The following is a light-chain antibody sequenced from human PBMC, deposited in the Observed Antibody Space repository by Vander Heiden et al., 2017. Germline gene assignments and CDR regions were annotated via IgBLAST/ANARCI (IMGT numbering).Light chain of an antibody. J-gene: IGKJ4*01. V-gene: IGKV3-20*01. CDR2: GAS. Sequence: EIVLTQSPGTPSFSPGERATLSCRGSQRGGSTYLAWYQQRPGQAPRLLIFGASSRAAGIPDRFSGSGSGTDFTLTISRLEPEDFAVYYCQQDDSSPFTFGGGTQLEIK. CDR3: QQDDSSPFT. CDR1: QRGGSTY.